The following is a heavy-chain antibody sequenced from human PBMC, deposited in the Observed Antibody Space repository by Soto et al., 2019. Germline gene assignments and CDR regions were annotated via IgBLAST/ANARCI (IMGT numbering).Heavy chain of an antibody. CDR1: GFTFSSYA. J-gene: IGHJ5*01. V-gene: IGHV3-23*01. Sequence: PGGSLRLSCAASGFTFSSYAMTWVRQAPGKGLEWVSGISGSGSTSYADSLKGRFTISRDNSKSTVYLQMNSLRAEDTAVYYCARWFGGSMYDNSGKYDSWGQRTLVTGSS. CDR2: ISGSGST. D-gene: IGHD3-22*01. CDR3: ARWFGGSMYDNSGKYDS.